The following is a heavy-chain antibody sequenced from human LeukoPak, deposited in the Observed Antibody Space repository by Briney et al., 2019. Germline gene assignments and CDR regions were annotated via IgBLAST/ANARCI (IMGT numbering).Heavy chain of an antibody. CDR2: IHNSGSI. CDR1: GDSVSSKY. Sequence: SETLSLSCTVAGDSVSSKYWNWIRQPPGKGLEWIAYIHNSGSIKYNPSLKSRVTISIDTSKNQISLRLDSVTAADTAVYFCARGDGVYQQYYYYMDVWGEGTTVTVCS. V-gene: IGHV4-59*02. D-gene: IGHD4-17*01. CDR3: ARGDGVYQQYYYYMDV. J-gene: IGHJ6*03.